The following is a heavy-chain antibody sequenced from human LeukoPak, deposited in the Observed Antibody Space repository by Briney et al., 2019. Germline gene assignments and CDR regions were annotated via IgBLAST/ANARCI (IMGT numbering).Heavy chain of an antibody. CDR1: GGSISSGGYY. V-gene: IGHV4-30-2*01. J-gene: IGHJ4*02. CDR2: IYHSGST. D-gene: IGHD3-3*01. Sequence: ASETLSLTCTVSGGSISSGGYYWSWIRQPPGKGLEWIGYIYHSGSTYYNPSLKSRVTISVDRSKNQFSLRLSSVTAADTAVYYCAKSGYSNFDYWGQGTLVTVSS. CDR3: AKSGYSNFDY.